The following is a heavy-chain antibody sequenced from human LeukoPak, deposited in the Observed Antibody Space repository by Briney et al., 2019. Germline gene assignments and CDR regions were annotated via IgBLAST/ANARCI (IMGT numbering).Heavy chain of an antibody. V-gene: IGHV4-4*07. Sequence: SETLSLTCTVSGGSISSYYWSWMRQPPGKGLEWIGRIYTSGSTNYNPSLKSRVTMSVDTSKNQFSLKLSSVTAADTAVYYCARDLYYYGSGSYYASYYYYYYMDVWGKGTTVTISS. CDR1: GGSISSYY. CDR2: IYTSGST. CDR3: ARDLYYYGSGSYYASYYYYYYMDV. J-gene: IGHJ6*03. D-gene: IGHD3-10*01.